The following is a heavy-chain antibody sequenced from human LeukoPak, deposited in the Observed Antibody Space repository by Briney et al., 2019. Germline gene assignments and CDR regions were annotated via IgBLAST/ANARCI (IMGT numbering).Heavy chain of an antibody. Sequence: PGGSLRLSCAASGFTFSGYGMGWVRQAPGKGLEWVSSISDSGGSTYYGDSVKGRFTISRDNSKNTLYLEMYSLRADDTAIYYCAKRIEYSSSSAYFDYWGQGTLVTVSS. CDR2: ISDSGGST. D-gene: IGHD6-6*01. V-gene: IGHV3-23*01. J-gene: IGHJ4*02. CDR1: GFTFSGYG. CDR3: AKRIEYSSSSAYFDY.